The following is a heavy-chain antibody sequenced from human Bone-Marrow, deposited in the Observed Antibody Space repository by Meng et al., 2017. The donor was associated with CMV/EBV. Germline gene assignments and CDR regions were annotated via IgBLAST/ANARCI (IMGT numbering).Heavy chain of an antibody. D-gene: IGHD2-2*01. V-gene: IGHV4-59*12. CDR1: GGSISSYY. CDR3: ARGDCSSTSCYPYYGMDV. Sequence: SETLSLTCTVSGGSISSYYWSWIRQPPGKGLEWIGYIYYSGSTNYNPSLKSRVTISVDTSKNQFSLKLSSVTAADTAVYYCARGDCSSTSCYPYYGMDVWGQRTTVTVSS. J-gene: IGHJ6*01. CDR2: IYYSGST.